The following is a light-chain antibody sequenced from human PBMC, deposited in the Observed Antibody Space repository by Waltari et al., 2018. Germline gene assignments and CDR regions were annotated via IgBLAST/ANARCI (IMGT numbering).Light chain of an antibody. V-gene: IGKV3-11*01. J-gene: IGKJ4*01. CDR2: DVS. CDR3: QQRNKWPLT. Sequence: DIVLKQSTATLSLSLGERATLSLRASHSVANFLAWYQQKPGQAPRLLIYDVSNRATDIPARFSGSGFATDFTLTISDVEPEDIAVYYCQQRNKWPLTFGGGTKVEIK. CDR1: HSVANF.